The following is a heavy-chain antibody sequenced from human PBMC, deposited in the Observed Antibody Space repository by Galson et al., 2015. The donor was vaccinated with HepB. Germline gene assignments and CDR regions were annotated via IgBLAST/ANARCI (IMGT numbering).Heavy chain of an antibody. Sequence: SLRLSCAASGFTFSAYAVSWVRQAPGKGLEWVSAIDNSGGSTYYADSVKGRFTISRDNSKNTLYLRMNSLRAEDTAVYYCANTYRPYGDYHSFDMWGQGTMVTASS. J-gene: IGHJ3*02. V-gene: IGHV3-23*01. D-gene: IGHD4-17*01. CDR1: GFTFSAYA. CDR3: ANTYRPYGDYHSFDM. CDR2: IDNSGGST.